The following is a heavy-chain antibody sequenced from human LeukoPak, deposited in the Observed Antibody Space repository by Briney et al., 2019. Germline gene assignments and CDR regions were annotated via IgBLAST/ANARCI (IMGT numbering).Heavy chain of an antibody. D-gene: IGHD4-17*01. CDR2: IYYTGST. J-gene: IGHJ4*02. Sequence: NTSETLSLTCTVSGVSISTSNSYWGWIRQPPGKGLEWIGSIYYTGSTYYNPSLKSRVTISVDTSKNQFSLKLSSVTAADTAVYYCARDERTYGDYGAFFLWGQGTLVTVSS. V-gene: IGHV4-39*07. CDR3: ARDERTYGDYGAFFL. CDR1: GVSISTSNSY.